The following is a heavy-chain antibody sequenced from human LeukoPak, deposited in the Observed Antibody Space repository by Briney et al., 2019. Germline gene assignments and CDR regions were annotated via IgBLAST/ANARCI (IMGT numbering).Heavy chain of an antibody. Sequence: GRSLRLSCAASGFTFSSYSMNWVRQAPGRGLEWVAAILFDGSKKYVADAVKGRFTISRDNPENSLYLQMNSLRGVDTAVYYCTRDRHFGSGNRLSYFDYWGQGILVTVSS. CDR2: ILFDGSKK. V-gene: IGHV3-30*04. D-gene: IGHD3-10*01. CDR1: GFTFSSYS. CDR3: TRDRHFGSGNRLSYFDY. J-gene: IGHJ4*02.